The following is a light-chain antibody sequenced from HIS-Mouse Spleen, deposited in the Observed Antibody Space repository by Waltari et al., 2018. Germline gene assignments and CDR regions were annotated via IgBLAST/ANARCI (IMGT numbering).Light chain of an antibody. CDR3: QQYDNLPPVIT. CDR1: QDISNY. CDR2: DAS. V-gene: IGKV1-33*01. Sequence: DIQMTQSPSSLSASVGDRVTITCQASQDISNYLNWYQQKPGKAPKLLIYDASNLETGVPSRFSGSGSGTDFTFTISSLQPEDIATYYCQQYDNLPPVITSGQGTRLEIK. J-gene: IGKJ5*01.